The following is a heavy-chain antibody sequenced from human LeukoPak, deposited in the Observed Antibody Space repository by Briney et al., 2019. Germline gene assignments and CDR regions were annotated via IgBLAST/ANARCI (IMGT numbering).Heavy chain of an antibody. CDR3: ARRSGRSHYYYYGMDV. CDR1: GYTFTSYG. V-gene: IGHV1-18*01. J-gene: IGHJ6*02. Sequence: ASVKASCKASGYTFTSYGISWVRQAPGQGLEWMGWISAYNGNTNYAQKLQDRVTMTTDTSTSTAYMELRSLRSDDTAVYYCARRSGRSHYYYYGMDVWGQGTTVTVSS. D-gene: IGHD3-3*01. CDR2: ISAYNGNT.